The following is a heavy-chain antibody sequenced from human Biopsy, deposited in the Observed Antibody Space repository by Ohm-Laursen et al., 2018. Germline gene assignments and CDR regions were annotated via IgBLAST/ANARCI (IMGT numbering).Heavy chain of an antibody. CDR1: GFTFSTYA. J-gene: IGHJ4*02. D-gene: IGHD6-25*01. CDR3: ARAAALSKSDY. CDR2: ITSSGAST. Sequence: SLRLSCAAPGFTFSTYAMSWVRQAPGKGLEWVSSITSSGASTDFADSVKGRFTISRDNSKNTLFLQMDSLRAEDTGVYYCARAAALSKSDYWGQGILVTVSS. V-gene: IGHV3-23*01.